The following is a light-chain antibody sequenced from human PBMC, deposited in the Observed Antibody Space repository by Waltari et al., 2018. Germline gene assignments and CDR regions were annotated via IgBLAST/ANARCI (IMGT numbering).Light chain of an antibody. CDR2: KAS. V-gene: IGKV1-5*03. CDR3: QQYNSYST. J-gene: IGKJ1*01. CDR1: QSISSW. Sequence: DIQMTQSPSPLSASVGQRVTSTCRASQSISSWLAWYQQKPGKAPKLLIYKASSLESGVPSRFSGSGSGTEFTLTISSLQPDDFATYYCQQYNSYSTFGQGTKVEIK.